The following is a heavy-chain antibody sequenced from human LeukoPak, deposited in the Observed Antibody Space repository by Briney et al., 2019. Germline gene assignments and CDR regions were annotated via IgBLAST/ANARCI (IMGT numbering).Heavy chain of an antibody. CDR3: AKADGSIAALFDY. V-gene: IGHV3-23*01. D-gene: IGHD6-6*01. Sequence: SGGSLRLSCAASGFTFSSYAMSWVRQAPGKGLEWVSAISGSGGSTYYADSVKGRFIISRDNSKNTLYLQMNSLRAEDTAVYYCAKADGSIAALFDYWGQGTLVTVSS. J-gene: IGHJ4*02. CDR1: GFTFSSYA. CDR2: ISGSGGST.